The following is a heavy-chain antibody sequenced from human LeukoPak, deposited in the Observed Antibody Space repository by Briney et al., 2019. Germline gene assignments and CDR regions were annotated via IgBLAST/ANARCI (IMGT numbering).Heavy chain of an antibody. CDR3: ARDGSHYYYYYYGMDV. J-gene: IGHJ6*02. Sequence: GRSLRLSCAASGFTFSSYGMHWVRQAPGKGLEWVAVIWYDGSNKYYADSVKGRFTISRDNSKNTLYLQMNSLRAEDTAVYYCARDGSHYYYYYYGMDVWGQGTTVTVSS. V-gene: IGHV3-33*08. CDR2: IWYDGSNK. CDR1: GFTFSSYG.